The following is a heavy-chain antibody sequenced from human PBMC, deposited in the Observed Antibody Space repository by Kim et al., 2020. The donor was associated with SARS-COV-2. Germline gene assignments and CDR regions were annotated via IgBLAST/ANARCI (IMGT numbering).Heavy chain of an antibody. V-gene: IGHV3-21*01. CDR2: ISSSSSHI. Sequence: GGSLRLSCAASGFTFSSYSMNWVRQAPGKGLEWVPSISSSSSHIYYADSVKGRSTTSRDNAKNSLYLQMNTLRAEDTAVYYCARDTPGYSSSRRFDPWG. CDR1: GFTFSSYS. CDR3: ARDTPGYSSSRRFDP. D-gene: IGHD6-13*01. J-gene: IGHJ5*02.